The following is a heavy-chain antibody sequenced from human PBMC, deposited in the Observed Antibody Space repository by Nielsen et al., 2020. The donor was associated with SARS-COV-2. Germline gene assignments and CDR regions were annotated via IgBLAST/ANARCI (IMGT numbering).Heavy chain of an antibody. CDR1: GGSVSSNDW. J-gene: IGHJ6*03. Sequence: SCAVSGGSVSSNDWWTWVRQSPGKGLEWIGEVSHSGSINYNPSLKSRVTLSMDKSKRQFSLRLTSVSAADTAVYFCARGDLVVVPSPILGLGPFFYYFYLDVWGKGTTAIVSS. CDR2: VSHSGSI. V-gene: IGHV4-4*01. D-gene: IGHD2-2*01. CDR3: ARGDLVVVPSPILGLGPFFYYFYLDV.